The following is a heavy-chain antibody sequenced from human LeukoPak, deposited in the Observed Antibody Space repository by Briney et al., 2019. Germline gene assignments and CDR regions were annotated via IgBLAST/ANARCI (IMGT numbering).Heavy chain of an antibody. J-gene: IGHJ4*02. Sequence: SETLSLTCTVSGGSISSYYWSWIRQPPGKGLEWIGYIYYSGSTNYNPSLKSRVTISVDTSKNQFSLKLNSVTAADTAVYYCARPASSGWYPYDYWGQGTLVTVSS. D-gene: IGHD6-19*01. V-gene: IGHV4-59*08. CDR2: IYYSGST. CDR3: ARPASSGWYPYDY. CDR1: GGSISSYY.